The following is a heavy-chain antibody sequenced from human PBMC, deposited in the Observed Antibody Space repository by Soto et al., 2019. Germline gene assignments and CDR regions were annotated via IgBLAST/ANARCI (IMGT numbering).Heavy chain of an antibody. CDR3: TKDRRGGSFYSPDY. CDR1: GFTFSAYA. D-gene: IGHD2-15*01. CDR2: ITSNGAST. V-gene: IGHV3-23*01. J-gene: IGHJ4*02. Sequence: EVQLLESGGGLVQPGGSLRLSCAASGFTFSAYAMTWVRQAPGEGLEWLSAITSNGASTNYADSVKGRFTISRDNSKNTLYLQLNSLRAEDTAIYYCTKDRRGGSFYSPDYWGQGTLVSVFS.